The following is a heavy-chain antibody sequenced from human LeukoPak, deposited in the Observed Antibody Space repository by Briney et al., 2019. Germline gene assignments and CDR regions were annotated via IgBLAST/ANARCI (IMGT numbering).Heavy chain of an antibody. V-gene: IGHV1-8*01. CDR1: EYIFTNFD. CDR2: MNTDSGKT. D-gene: IGHD3-16*01. J-gene: IGHJ4*02. CDR3: ASDGRGRAFDY. Sequence: ASLEVSCKAPEYIFTNFDIHWVRQATGQGLEWMGWMNTDSGKTGYAQKFQGRVTMTRNTSTNTAYMEVSSLRSGETAVYYCASDGRGRAFDYWGQGSRVTVSS.